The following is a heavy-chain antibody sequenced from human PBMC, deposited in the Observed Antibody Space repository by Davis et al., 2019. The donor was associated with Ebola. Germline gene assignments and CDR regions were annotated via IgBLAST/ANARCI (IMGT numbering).Heavy chain of an antibody. V-gene: IGHV3-23*01. J-gene: IGHJ4*02. CDR1: GFSFSSYG. D-gene: IGHD6-13*01. CDR3: AKDRVAAAGTPLDS. Sequence: PGGSLRLSCAASGFSFSSYGMNWVRQVPGKGLEWVSSITGSGYTKYYADSLKARFTISRDSSTNTLYLHMNSLRLEDTAIYYCAKDRVAAAGTPLDSWGQGTLVTVSS. CDR2: ITGSGYTK.